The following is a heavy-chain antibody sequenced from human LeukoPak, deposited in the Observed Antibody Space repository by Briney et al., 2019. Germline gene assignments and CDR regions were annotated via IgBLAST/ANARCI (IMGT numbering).Heavy chain of an antibody. V-gene: IGHV1-8*01. CDR3: AAKLRFLEWSITPFDY. CDR1: GYTFTSYD. J-gene: IGHJ4*02. D-gene: IGHD3-3*01. CDR2: MNPNSGNT. Sequence: ASVKVSCKASGYTFTSYDINWERQATVQGLEWMGWMNPNSGNTGYAQKFQGRVTMTRNTSISTAYMELSSLRSEDTAVYYCAAKLRFLEWSITPFDYWGQGTLVTVSS.